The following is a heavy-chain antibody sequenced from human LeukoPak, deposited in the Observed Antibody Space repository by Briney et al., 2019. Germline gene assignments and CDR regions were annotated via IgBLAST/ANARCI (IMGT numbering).Heavy chain of an antibody. Sequence: GASVKVSCKASGYTFTSYGISWVRQAPGQGLEWMGWISAYNGNTNYAQKLQGRVTMTTDTSTSTAYMELRSLRSDDTAVYYCARDDPIVPYGSGRTSGNWFDPWGQGTLVTVSS. CDR3: ARDDPIVPYGSGRTSGNWFDP. J-gene: IGHJ5*02. CDR2: ISAYNGNT. D-gene: IGHD3-10*01. CDR1: GYTFTSYG. V-gene: IGHV1-18*01.